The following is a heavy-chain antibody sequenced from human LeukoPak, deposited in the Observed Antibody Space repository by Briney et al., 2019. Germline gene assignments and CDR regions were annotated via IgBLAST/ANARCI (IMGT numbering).Heavy chain of an antibody. V-gene: IGHV4-39*01. D-gene: IGHD6-19*01. CDR3: ASPSGWYSGLSY. J-gene: IGHJ4*02. CDR2: IYYSGST. Sequence: PSETLFLTCTVSGGSISSSSYYWGWIRQPPGKGLEWIGSIYYSGSTYYNPSLKSRVTISVDTSKNQFSLKLSSVTAADTAVYYCASPSGWYSGLSYWGQGTLVTVSS. CDR1: GGSISSSSYY.